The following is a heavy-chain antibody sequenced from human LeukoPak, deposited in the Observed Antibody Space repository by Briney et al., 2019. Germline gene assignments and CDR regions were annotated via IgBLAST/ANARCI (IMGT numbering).Heavy chain of an antibody. CDR2: IFYGGYT. CDR3: VRNSYGHLNWFDP. D-gene: IGHD5-18*01. V-gene: IGHV4-39*07. Sequence: SETLSLTCTVSAGSISSSSYYWGWIRQPPGKGLEWIGSIFYGGYTYYNPSLKSRVTMSMDTSKNQFSLKLTSVTAADTAVYYCVRNSYGHLNWFDPWGQGTLVTVSS. CDR1: AGSISSSSYY. J-gene: IGHJ5*02.